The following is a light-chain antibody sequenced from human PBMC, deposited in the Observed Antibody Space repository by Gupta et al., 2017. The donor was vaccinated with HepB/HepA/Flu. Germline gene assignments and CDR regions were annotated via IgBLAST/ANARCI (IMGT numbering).Light chain of an antibody. Sequence: SVLPLSPALSGAPVQRVTSSCSGSSSNVGSKNVTWYQQLPGRAPNLLIYYNNERPSAVPDRFSGSKSDTSASLAISTLQSEDEADYYCAAKDESHNCVVFGGGTKPTVL. CDR3: AAKDESHNCVV. CDR2: YNN. V-gene: IGLV1-44*01. CDR1: SSNVGSKN. J-gene: IGLJ2*01.